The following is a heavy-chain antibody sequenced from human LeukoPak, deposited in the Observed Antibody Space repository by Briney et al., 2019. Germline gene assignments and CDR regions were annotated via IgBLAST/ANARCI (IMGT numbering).Heavy chain of an antibody. CDR3: ARSRYSNSWLFDY. CDR2: ISGSGVNT. Sequence: GGSLRLSCAAPGITFSSYAMTWVRQAPGKGLEWVSAISGSGVNTYYAVSVKGRFTISRDNSKNTVYLQMNSLRAEDTAVFYCARSRYSNSWLFDYWGQGTLVTVSS. V-gene: IGHV3-23*01. D-gene: IGHD6-13*01. J-gene: IGHJ4*02. CDR1: GITFSSYA.